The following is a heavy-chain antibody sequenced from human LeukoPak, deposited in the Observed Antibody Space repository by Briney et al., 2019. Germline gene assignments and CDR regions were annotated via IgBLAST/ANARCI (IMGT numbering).Heavy chain of an antibody. CDR2: ISIYNGNT. Sequence: EASVKVSCKASGYTFTNYGISWVRQAPGQGLEWMGWISIYNGNTDYAQKLRGRVTMTTDTSTSTAYMELRSQRSDDTAVYYCARITYDFWSGYYMPDDPWGQGTLVTVSS. CDR1: GYTFTNYG. J-gene: IGHJ5*02. CDR3: ARITYDFWSGYYMPDDP. V-gene: IGHV1-18*01. D-gene: IGHD3-3*01.